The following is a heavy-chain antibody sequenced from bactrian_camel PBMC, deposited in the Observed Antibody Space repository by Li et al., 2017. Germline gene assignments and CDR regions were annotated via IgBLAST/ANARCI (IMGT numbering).Heavy chain of an antibody. CDR3: AIYGGLRRLCPRLDLFDSGHVPY. Sequence: HVQLLESGGGSALAGGSVRLSCAASGYTFNTYSWFRQAPGKEREGVAAIDTDGSTTYADFVSGRFTISRDNAKNTLYLQMNSLAPEDTAMYSCAIYGGLRRLCPRLDLFDSGHVPYRGQGTQVTVS. J-gene: IGHJ4*01. CDR1: GYTFNTYS. D-gene: IGHD4*01. V-gene: IGHV3S26*01. CDR2: IDTDGST.